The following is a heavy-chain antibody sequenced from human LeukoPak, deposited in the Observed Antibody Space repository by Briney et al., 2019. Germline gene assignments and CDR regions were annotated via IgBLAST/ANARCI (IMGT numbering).Heavy chain of an antibody. CDR2: ISSSSSYI. Sequence: GGSLRLSCAASGFTFSSYSMNWVRQAPGKGLEWVSSISSSSSYIYYADSVKGRFTISRDNAKNSLYLQMNSLRAEDTAVYHCARDGEGYYDFWSGYSYNWFDPWGQGTLVTVSS. CDR3: ARDGEGYYDFWSGYSYNWFDP. CDR1: GFTFSSYS. D-gene: IGHD3-3*01. V-gene: IGHV3-21*01. J-gene: IGHJ5*02.